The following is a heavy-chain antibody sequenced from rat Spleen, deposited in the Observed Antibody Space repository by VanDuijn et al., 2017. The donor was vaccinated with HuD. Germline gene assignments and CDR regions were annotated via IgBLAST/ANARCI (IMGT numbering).Heavy chain of an antibody. J-gene: IGHJ2*01. V-gene: IGHV2-77*01. CDR2: MWGDGST. CDR1: GFSLTSYG. D-gene: IGHD1-1*01. CDR3: FLSGEGY. Sequence: VQLKESGPGLVQPSQTLSLTCTVSGFSLTSYGVHWVRQAPGKGLEWMGIMWGDGSTNYNPVLKSRLSISRDTSKSQVFLTMNSLQTDDTAVYYCFLSGEGYWGQGVMVTVSS.